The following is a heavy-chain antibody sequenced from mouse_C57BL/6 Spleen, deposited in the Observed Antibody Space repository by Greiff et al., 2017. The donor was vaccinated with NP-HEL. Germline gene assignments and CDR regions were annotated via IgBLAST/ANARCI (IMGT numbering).Heavy chain of an antibody. CDR1: GYTFTSYW. V-gene: IGHV1-52*01. CDR2: IDPSDSET. CDR3: ARAPIYDGYYPRAMDY. J-gene: IGHJ4*01. Sequence: QVQLQQPGAELVRPGSSVKLSCKASGYTFTSYWMHWVKQRPIQGLEWIGNIDPSDSETHYNQKFKDKATLTVDKSSSTAYMQLSSLTSDDSAVYYCARAPIYDGYYPRAMDYWGQGTSVTVSS. D-gene: IGHD2-3*01.